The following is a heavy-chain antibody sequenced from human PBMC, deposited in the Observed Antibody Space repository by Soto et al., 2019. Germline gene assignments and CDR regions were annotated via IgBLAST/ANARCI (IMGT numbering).Heavy chain of an antibody. V-gene: IGHV3-33*01. CDR2: IWYDGSNT. CDR3: ARGSGSYYDY. D-gene: IGHD1-26*01. CDR1: GFSFSNYG. J-gene: IGHJ4*02. Sequence: QVQLVESGGGVVQPGRSLRLSCAASGFSFSNYGIHWVRQAPGKGLEWVAVIWYDGSNTYYADSVKGRFTISRDNSENTLYLQMNSLRADDTAVYYCARGSGSYYDYWGQGTLVTVSS.